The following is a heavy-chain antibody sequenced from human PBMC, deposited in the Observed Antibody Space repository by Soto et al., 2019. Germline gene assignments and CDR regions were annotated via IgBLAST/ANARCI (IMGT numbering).Heavy chain of an antibody. Sequence: SETLSLTCTVSGGSISSGGYYWSWIRQHPGKGLEWIGYIYYSGSTYYNPSLKSRVTISVDTSKNQLSLKLSSVTAADTAVYYCARERHLDYDFWSGYPTFYYYYGMDVWGQGTTVTVSS. CDR2: IYYSGST. D-gene: IGHD3-3*01. J-gene: IGHJ6*02. V-gene: IGHV4-31*03. CDR1: GGSISSGGYY. CDR3: ARERHLDYDFWSGYPTFYYYYGMDV.